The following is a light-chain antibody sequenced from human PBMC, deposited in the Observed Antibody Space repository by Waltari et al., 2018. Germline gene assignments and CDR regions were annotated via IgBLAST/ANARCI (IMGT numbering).Light chain of an antibody. V-gene: IGLV1-44*01. CDR3: STWDYRLGGWV. CDR2: GNS. Sequence: QSALTQEASVSGTVGQKVTPSCTGNSDNGGSYAGGWYHTISHGAPKTVMLGNSLPSGIPDRFSASKSGTTASLTISGLQPEDEADYYCSTWDYRLGGWVFGGGTKLTVL. CDR1: SDNGGSYA. J-gene: IGLJ3*02.